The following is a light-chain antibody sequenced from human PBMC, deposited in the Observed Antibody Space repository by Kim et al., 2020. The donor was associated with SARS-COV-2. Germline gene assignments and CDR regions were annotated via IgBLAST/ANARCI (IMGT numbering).Light chain of an antibody. Sequence: DIQMTQSPSSLSASVGDRVTITCRASEDIATFLAWFQQKSGKAPKSLIFAASNLHSGVPSRFSGSGSGTDFTLTINSLQPEDFATYYCQQYMFVPYTFGQGTRLEIK. V-gene: IGKV1-16*01. CDR2: AAS. CDR3: QQYMFVPYT. CDR1: EDIATF. J-gene: IGKJ5*01.